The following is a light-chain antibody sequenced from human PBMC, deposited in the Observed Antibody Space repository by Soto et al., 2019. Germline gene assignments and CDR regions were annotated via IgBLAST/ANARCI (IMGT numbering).Light chain of an antibody. CDR2: GAS. CDR1: QSVSSN. V-gene: IGKV3-15*01. J-gene: IGKJ1*01. Sequence: EIVMTPSPATLSVSPCERATLSFSASQSVSSNLAWYQQKPGQAPRLLIYGASTRATGISARFSGSGSGTEFTLTISSLQSEDFAAYYCQQYSNWPPWTFGQGTKVDIK. CDR3: QQYSNWPPWT.